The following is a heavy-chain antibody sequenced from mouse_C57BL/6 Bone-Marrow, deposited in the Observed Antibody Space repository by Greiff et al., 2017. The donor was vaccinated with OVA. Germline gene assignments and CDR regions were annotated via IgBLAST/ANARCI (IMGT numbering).Heavy chain of an antibody. CDR1: GFSLSTFGMG. V-gene: IGHV8-8*01. D-gene: IGHD1-1*01. J-gene: IGHJ2*01. Sequence: ESGPGILQPSQTLSLTCSFSGFSLSTFGMGVGWIRQPSGKGLVWLAHIWWDDDKYYNPALKSRLTSSKDTSNNQVFLKIANVDTADTATYYCARIGLLLRSYDVYYCGQGTALTVSS. CDR2: IWWDDDK. CDR3: ARIGLLLRSYDVYY.